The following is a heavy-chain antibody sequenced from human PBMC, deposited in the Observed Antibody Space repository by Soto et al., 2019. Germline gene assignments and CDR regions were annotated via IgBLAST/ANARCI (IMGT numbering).Heavy chain of an antibody. CDR2: TYYRSKWYN. CDR1: GDSVSSNSAA. J-gene: IGHJ6*02. Sequence: SQTLSLTCAISGDSVSSNSAAWNWIRPSPSRGLEWLGRTYYRSKWYNDYAVSVKSRITINPDTSKNQFSLQLNSVTPEDTAVYYCAVGYCSSTSCPGSMDVWGQGTTVTVSS. V-gene: IGHV6-1*01. D-gene: IGHD2-2*01. CDR3: AVGYCSSTSCPGSMDV.